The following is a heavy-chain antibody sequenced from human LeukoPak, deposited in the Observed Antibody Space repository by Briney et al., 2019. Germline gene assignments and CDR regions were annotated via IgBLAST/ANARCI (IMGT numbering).Heavy chain of an antibody. J-gene: IGHJ5*02. CDR2: IYHSGST. Sequence: TLSLTCTVSGGSISSGGYYWSWIRQPPGKGLEWIGYIYHSGSTYYNPSLKSRVTISVDRSKNQFSLKLSSVTVADTAVYYCARGVVPAAPLGDWFDPWGQGTLVTVSS. CDR3: ARGVVPAAPLGDWFDP. CDR1: GGSISSGGYY. V-gene: IGHV4-30-2*01. D-gene: IGHD2-2*01.